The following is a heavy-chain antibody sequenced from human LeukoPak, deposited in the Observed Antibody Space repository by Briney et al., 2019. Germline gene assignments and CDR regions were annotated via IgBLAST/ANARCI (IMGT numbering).Heavy chain of an antibody. J-gene: IGHJ3*01. CDR2: IRQDASER. CDR3: ARIGNYYDNSGCYVEGAFDL. D-gene: IGHD3-22*01. Sequence: GGSLRLSCAASGFTFSNYWMNWVRQAPGKGLEWVANIRQDASERYYVDSVKGRFTISRDNAKNSVFLQMNSLRAEDTAVYYCARIGNYYDNSGCYVEGAFDLWGQGTMVTVSS. CDR1: GFTFSNYW. V-gene: IGHV3-7*01.